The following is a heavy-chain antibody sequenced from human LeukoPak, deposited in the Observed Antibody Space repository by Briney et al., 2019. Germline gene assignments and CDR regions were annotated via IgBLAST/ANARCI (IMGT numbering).Heavy chain of an antibody. CDR2: ISYDGSNK. CDR3: GPNYYDSSAPGRGY. D-gene: IGHD3-22*01. J-gene: IGHJ4*02. CDR1: GFTFSSYG. V-gene: IGHV3-30*19. Sequence: PGGSLRLSCAASGFTFSSYGMHWVRQAPGKGLEWVAVISYDGSNKYYADSVKGRFTISRDNSKNTLYLQMNSLRAEDTAVYYCGPNYYDSSAPGRGYWGQGTLVTVSS.